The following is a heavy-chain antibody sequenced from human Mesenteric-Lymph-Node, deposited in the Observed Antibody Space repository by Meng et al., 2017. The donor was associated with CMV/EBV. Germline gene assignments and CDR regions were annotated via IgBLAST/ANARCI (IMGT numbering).Heavy chain of an antibody. CDR2: IYYSGST. Sequence: WVRQAPGKGLEWVGSIYYSGSTYYNPSLKGRLTISVDTSKNQLSLELSSVTAADTAVYYCARDTAPFDIWGQGTMVTVSS. CDR3: ARDTAPFDI. D-gene: IGHD2-21*02. J-gene: IGHJ3*02. V-gene: IGHV4-39*07.